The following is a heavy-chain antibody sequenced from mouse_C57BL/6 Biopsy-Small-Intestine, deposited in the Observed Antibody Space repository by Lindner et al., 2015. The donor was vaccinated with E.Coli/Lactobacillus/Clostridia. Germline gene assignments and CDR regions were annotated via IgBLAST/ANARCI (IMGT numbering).Heavy chain of an antibody. CDR3: ATGYDFWSGYPPRYMDV. Sequence: SVKVSCKVSGYTLTELSMHWVRQAPGKGLEWMGGFDPEDGETIYAQKFQGRVTMTEDTSTDTAYMELSSLRSEDTAVYYCATGYDFWSGYPPRYMDVWGKGTTVTVSS. J-gene: IGHJ1*03. CDR1: GYTLTELS. CDR2: FDPEDGET. D-gene: IGHD2-14*01. V-gene: IGHV1-18*01.